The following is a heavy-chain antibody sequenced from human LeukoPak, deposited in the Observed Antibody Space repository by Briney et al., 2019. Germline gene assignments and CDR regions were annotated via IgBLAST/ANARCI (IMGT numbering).Heavy chain of an antibody. CDR3: ARVASTTRRHNAFDI. CDR2: INPNSGDP. CDR1: GYTFTGYY. D-gene: IGHD1-1*01. Sequence: ASVKVSCKASGYTFTGYYMHWVRQAPGQGLEWMGWINPNSGDPIYALRFQGRVTMTRDTSISTVYMELSRLRSDDTAMYYCARVASTTRRHNAFDIWGHGTMVTVSS. V-gene: IGHV1-2*02. J-gene: IGHJ3*02.